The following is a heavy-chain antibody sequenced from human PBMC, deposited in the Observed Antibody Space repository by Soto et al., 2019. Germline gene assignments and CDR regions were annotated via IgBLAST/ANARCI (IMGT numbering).Heavy chain of an antibody. J-gene: IGHJ6*02. CDR3: AKERTPSGSYYYYYYYGMDV. CDR1: GFTFSSYG. CDR2: ISYDGSNK. D-gene: IGHD3-10*01. V-gene: IGHV3-30*18. Sequence: PGGSLRLSCAASGFTFSSYGMHWVRQAPGKGLEWVAVISYDGSNKYYADSVKGRFTISRDNSKNTLYLQMNSLGAEDTAVYYCAKERTPSGSYYYYYYYGMDVWGQGTTVTVSS.